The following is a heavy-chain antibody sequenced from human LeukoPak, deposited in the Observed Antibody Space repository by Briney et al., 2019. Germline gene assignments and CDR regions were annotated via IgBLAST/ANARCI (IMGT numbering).Heavy chain of an antibody. J-gene: IGHJ4*02. CDR2: VNPDGSSI. CDR1: GFTSSNYW. D-gene: IGHD3-16*01. V-gene: IGHV3-74*01. CDR3: ARGGSYGDY. Sequence: GGSLRLSCAAPGFTSSNYWMHWVRQVPEKGLVWVSRVNPDGSSITYANSVKGRFTSSRDNAKNTLYLQMNRLRVEDTAVYYCARGGSYGDYWGQGILVTVSS.